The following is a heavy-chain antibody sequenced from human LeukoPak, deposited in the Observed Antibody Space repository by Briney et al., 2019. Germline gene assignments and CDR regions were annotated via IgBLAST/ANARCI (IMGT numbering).Heavy chain of an antibody. V-gene: IGHV3-7*01. CDR3: ARDSRAVVVPAASSD. J-gene: IGHJ4*02. CDR2: IKQDGSEK. CDR1: GFTFSSYY. D-gene: IGHD2-2*01. Sequence: GGSLRLSCAASGFTFSSYYMNWVRQAPGKGLEWVGNIKQDGSEKYYVDSVKGRFTISRDNAKNSLYLQMNSLRAEDTAVYYCARDSRAVVVPAASSDWGQGTLVTVSS.